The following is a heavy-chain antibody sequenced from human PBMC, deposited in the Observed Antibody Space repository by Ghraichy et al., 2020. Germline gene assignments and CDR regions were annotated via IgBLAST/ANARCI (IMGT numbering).Heavy chain of an antibody. CDR1: GFTFSSYW. CDR3: ARIRDDYLTTWYYYGMDV. J-gene: IGHJ6*02. V-gene: IGHV3-7*01. D-gene: IGHD2/OR15-2a*01. CDR2: IKQDGIEK. Sequence: GGSLRLSCAASGFTFSSYWMSWVRQAPGKGLEWFANIKQDGIEKYSVNSVQGRFTISRDNAKNSLYLQMTSLRAEDTAVYYCARIRDDYLTTWYYYGMDVWGQGTTVTVSS.